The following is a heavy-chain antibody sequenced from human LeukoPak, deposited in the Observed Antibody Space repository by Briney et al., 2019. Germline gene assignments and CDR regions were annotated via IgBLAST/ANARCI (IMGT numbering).Heavy chain of an antibody. J-gene: IGHJ3*02. CDR3: ARYSSSSDAFDI. CDR1: GFTFSSYT. Sequence: GGSLRLSCAAAGFTFSSYTMCWVRQAAGKGLGWVAVISYDRSNKYYADSVKGRFTISRDNSKNTLYLQMNSLRTEDTAGYYCARYSSSSDAFDIWGQGTMVTVSS. D-gene: IGHD6-13*01. CDR2: ISYDRSNK. V-gene: IGHV3-30-3*01.